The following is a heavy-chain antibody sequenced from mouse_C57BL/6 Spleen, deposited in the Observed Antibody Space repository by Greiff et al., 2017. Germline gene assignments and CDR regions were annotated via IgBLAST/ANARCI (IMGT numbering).Heavy chain of an antibody. Sequence: QVQLQQPGTELVKPGASVKLSCKASGYTFTSYWMHWVKQRPGRGLEWIGNINPGNGGTNYNEKFKSKATLTVDKSSSTAYMQRSSLTSEDSAVYYCARVDYGSSSFAYWGQGTLVTVSA. V-gene: IGHV1-53*01. CDR1: GYTFTSYW. CDR3: ARVDYGSSSFAY. CDR2: INPGNGGT. D-gene: IGHD1-1*01. J-gene: IGHJ3*01.